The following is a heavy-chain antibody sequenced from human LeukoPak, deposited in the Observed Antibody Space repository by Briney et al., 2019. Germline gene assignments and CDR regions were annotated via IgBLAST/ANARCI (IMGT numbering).Heavy chain of an antibody. J-gene: IGHJ4*02. CDR3: ATDMVVGTTREFDY. V-gene: IGHV1-24*01. D-gene: IGHD1-26*01. Sequence: ASVKVSCKVSGYTLTELYMHWVRQAPGKGLEWMGGFDPEDGETIYAQKFQGRVTMTEDTSTDTAYMELSSLRSEDTAVYYCATDMVVGTTREFDYWGQGTLVTVSS. CDR1: GYTLTELY. CDR2: FDPEDGET.